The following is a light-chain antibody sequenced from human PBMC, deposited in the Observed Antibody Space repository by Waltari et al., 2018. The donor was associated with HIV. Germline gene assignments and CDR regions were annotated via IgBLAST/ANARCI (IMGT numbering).Light chain of an antibody. CDR1: ASPKPY. Sequence: SSELTQPPSVSVSPGQTARITCSGDASPKPYTHWFPQKPGQAPLVVIHKNTERPSGIPERCSASRSGTTVTLTISGVQTDDEADYYCLSAYSSGTYVFGPGTTVTVL. CDR2: KNT. J-gene: IGLJ1*01. V-gene: IGLV3-25*03. CDR3: LSAYSSGTYV.